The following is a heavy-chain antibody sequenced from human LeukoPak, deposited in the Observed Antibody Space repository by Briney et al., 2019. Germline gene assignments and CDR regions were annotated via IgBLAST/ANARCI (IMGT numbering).Heavy chain of an antibody. CDR3: ARDIDPDAFDI. D-gene: IGHD1-26*01. J-gene: IGHJ3*02. Sequence: GGSLRLSCAASGFTFSYYYMTWIRQAPGKGLEWVSYISSSGSSTFYADSAKGRITISRDNAKNSLYLQMNSLRAEDTALYHCARDIDPDAFDIWGQGTMVTVSS. CDR1: GFTFSYYY. V-gene: IGHV3-11*01. CDR2: ISSSGSST.